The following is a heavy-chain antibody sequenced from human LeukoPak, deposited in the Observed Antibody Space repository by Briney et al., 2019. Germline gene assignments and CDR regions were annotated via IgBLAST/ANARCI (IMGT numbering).Heavy chain of an antibody. CDR1: GYTFTSYY. Sequence: ASVKVSCKASGYTFTSYYMHWVRQAPGQGLEWMGGIIPIFGTANYAQKFQGRVTITADESTSTAYMELSSLRSEDTAVYYCASPTSSSSLPYYYYGMDVWGQGTTVTVSS. J-gene: IGHJ6*02. V-gene: IGHV1-69*13. D-gene: IGHD6-6*01. CDR3: ASPTSSSSLPYYYYGMDV. CDR2: IIPIFGTA.